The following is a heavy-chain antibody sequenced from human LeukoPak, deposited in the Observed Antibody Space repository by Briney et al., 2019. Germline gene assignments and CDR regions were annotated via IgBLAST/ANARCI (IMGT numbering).Heavy chain of an antibody. V-gene: IGHV4-38-2*02. CDR2: IYHSGST. CDR3: ARIAVAGTTGDY. J-gene: IGHJ4*02. CDR1: GYSISSGYY. D-gene: IGHD6-19*01. Sequence: PSETLSLTCTVWGYSISSGYYWGWIRQPPGKGLEWIGSIYHSGSTYYNPSLKSRVTISVDTSRNQFSLTLSSVTAADTAVYYCARIAVAGTTGDYWGQGTLVTVSS.